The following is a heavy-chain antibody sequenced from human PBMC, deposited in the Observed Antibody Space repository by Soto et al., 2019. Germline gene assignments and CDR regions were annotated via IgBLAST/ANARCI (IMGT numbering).Heavy chain of an antibody. J-gene: IGHJ6*02. CDR2: IYYSGST. D-gene: IGHD4-17*01. Sequence: SETLSLTCTVSGGSISSGGYYWSWIRQHPGKGLEWIGYIYYSGSTYYNPSLKSRVTISVDTSKNQFSLKLSSVTAADTAVYYCARDWGVTTLGYYYGMDVWGQGTTVTVAS. CDR1: GGSISSGGYY. V-gene: IGHV4-31*03. CDR3: ARDWGVTTLGYYYGMDV.